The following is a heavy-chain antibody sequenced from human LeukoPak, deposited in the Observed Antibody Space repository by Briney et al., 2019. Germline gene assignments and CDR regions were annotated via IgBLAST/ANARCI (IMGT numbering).Heavy chain of an antibody. CDR1: GYTFTGYY. D-gene: IGHD4-17*01. Sequence: GASVKVSCKASGYTFTGYYMHWVRQAPGQGLEWMGWINPNSGGTNYAQKFQGRVTMTRDTSISTAYMELSRLRSDDTAVYYCARDFAPAHYGDYRWLDPWGQGTLVTVSS. V-gene: IGHV1-2*02. J-gene: IGHJ5*02. CDR3: ARDFAPAHYGDYRWLDP. CDR2: INPNSGGT.